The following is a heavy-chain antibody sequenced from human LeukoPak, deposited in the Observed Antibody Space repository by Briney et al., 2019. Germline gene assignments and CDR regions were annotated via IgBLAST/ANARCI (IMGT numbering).Heavy chain of an antibody. J-gene: IGHJ4*02. CDR2: INPNSGGT. V-gene: IGHV1-2*02. Sequence: ASVTVSFKASGYTFTGYYMHWVRQAPGQGLEWMGWINPNSGGTNYAQKFQGRVTMTRDTSISTAYMELSSLRSEDTAVYYCAIMVRGVNPGPLRYWGQGTLVTVSS. D-gene: IGHD3-10*01. CDR1: GYTFTGYY. CDR3: AIMVRGVNPGPLRY.